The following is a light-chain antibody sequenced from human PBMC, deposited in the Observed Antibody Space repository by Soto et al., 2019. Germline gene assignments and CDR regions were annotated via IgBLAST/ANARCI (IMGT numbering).Light chain of an antibody. CDR3: QQNGSLPIT. Sequence: EIMLTQSPGTLSLSPGERATLSCRASQSLSGGYLAWFQQKPGQTPRLLIYSASNRATDIPDRFSGSGSGTDFTLTSSRLEPEDFVVYYCQQNGSLPITFGQGTRLEIK. CDR2: SAS. CDR1: QSLSGGY. V-gene: IGKV3-20*01. J-gene: IGKJ5*01.